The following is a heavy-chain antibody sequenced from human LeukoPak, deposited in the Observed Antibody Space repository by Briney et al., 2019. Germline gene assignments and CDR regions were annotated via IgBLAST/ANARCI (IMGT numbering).Heavy chain of an antibody. CDR1: GFTFSSYS. D-gene: IGHD1-1*01. J-gene: IGHJ6*02. CDR3: ARDLEGPRVYYYGMDV. Sequence: GGSLRLSCAASGFTFSSYSMNWVRQAPGKGLEWVSSISSSSSYIYYADSVKGRFTISRDNAKNSLYLQMNSLRAEDTAVYYCARDLEGPRVYYYGMDVWGQGTMVTVSS. CDR2: ISSSSSYI. V-gene: IGHV3-21*01.